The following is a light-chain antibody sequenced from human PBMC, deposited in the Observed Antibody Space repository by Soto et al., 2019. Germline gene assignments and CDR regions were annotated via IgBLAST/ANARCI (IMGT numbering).Light chain of an antibody. CDR3: QQYXSSPIT. Sequence: EIVLTQSPGTLSLSPGERATLSCRASQSFSRSFLAWYQQKPGQAPRLLLYGASTRATGIPDRFSGSGSGTDFTLSITRLEPEDXALYYXQQYXSSPITFGQGTRLEIK. V-gene: IGKV3-20*01. CDR1: QSFSRSF. J-gene: IGKJ5*01. CDR2: GAS.